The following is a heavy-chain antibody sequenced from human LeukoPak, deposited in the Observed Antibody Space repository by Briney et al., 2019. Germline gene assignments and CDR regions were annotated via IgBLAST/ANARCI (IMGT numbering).Heavy chain of an antibody. CDR2: IFYSGTT. J-gene: IGHJ5*02. CDR1: GGSISSYY. D-gene: IGHD3-3*01. V-gene: IGHV4-59*05. CDR3: ARQVRSVVSCFDP. Sequence: SETLSLTCTVSGGSISSYYWSWIRQPPGKGLEWIGSIFYSGTTYYNPSLKSRVTISVDTSKNQFSLKLSSVTAADTAVYYCARQVRSVVSCFDPWGQGTLVTASS.